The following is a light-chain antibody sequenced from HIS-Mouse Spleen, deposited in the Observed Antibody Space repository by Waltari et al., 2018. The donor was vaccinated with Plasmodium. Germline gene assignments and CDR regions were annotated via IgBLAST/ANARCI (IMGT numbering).Light chain of an antibody. CDR3: QQYNNWSFT. CDR1: QGFSST. J-gene: IGKJ3*01. CDR2: GAS. V-gene: IGKV3-15*01. Sequence: EIVMRQSPATLSVSPGKGATPPCRPSQGFSSTFAWYQQKPGQAPRLLIYGASTRATGIPARFSGSGSGTEFTLTISSLQSEDFAVYYCQQYNNWSFTFGPGTKVDIK.